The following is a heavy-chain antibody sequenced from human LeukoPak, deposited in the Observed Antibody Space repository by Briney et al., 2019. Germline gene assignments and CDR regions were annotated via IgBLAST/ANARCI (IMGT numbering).Heavy chain of an antibody. CDR2: IYYSGST. CDR3: ARHRYSSAWSVVDY. CDR1: GGSISTYY. V-gene: IGHV4-59*08. D-gene: IGHD6-19*01. Sequence: PSETLSLTCTVSGGSISTYYWSWIRQPPGKGLEWIGNIYYSGSTNYNPSLKSRVTISVDTSKNQFSLKLTAVTAADTAVYYCARHRYSSAWSVVDYWGQETLVPVSS. J-gene: IGHJ4*02.